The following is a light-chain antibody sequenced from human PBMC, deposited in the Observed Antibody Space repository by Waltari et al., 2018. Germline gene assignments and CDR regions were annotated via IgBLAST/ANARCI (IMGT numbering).Light chain of an antibody. J-gene: IGKJ5*01. CDR3: QQYNSYSIT. V-gene: IGKV1-5*03. CDR1: QTISSW. CDR2: KAS. Sequence: DIQMTQSPSTLSASVGDRVTITCRASQTISSWLAWYQKKPGKAPKLLIDKASTLESGVPSRFSGSGSGTEFTLTISSLQPDDFATYYCQQYNSYSITFGQGTRLEIK.